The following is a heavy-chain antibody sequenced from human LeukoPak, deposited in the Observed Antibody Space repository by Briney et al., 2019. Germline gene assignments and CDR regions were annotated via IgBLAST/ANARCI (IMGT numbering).Heavy chain of an antibody. Sequence: GSLRLSCATFGFNFRTHGMHWVRQAPGKGLEWVALIWDDGSQKYYADFVEGRFFISRDDSQNTLYLQMNSLRMEDTALYYCATSYSNGWPLGYHDFWGPGTLVTVSS. D-gene: IGHD4-11*01. CDR1: GFNFRTHG. V-gene: IGHV3-30*02. CDR3: ATSYSNGWPLGYHDF. CDR2: IWDDGSQK. J-gene: IGHJ4*02.